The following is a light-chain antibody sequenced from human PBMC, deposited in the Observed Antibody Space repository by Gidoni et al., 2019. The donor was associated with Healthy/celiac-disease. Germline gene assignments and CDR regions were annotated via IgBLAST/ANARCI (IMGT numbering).Light chain of an antibody. Sequence: QSVLTQPLSVSPAPGQKVTIACSGSSSNIGNNYVSSYQQLPGTAPKRLIYDNNKRPSGIPDRFSGSKSGTSATLGITGLQTGDEADYYCGTWDSSLSAGPYVFGTGTKVTVL. CDR3: GTWDSSLSAGPYV. CDR2: DNN. V-gene: IGLV1-51*01. CDR1: SSNIGNNY. J-gene: IGLJ1*01.